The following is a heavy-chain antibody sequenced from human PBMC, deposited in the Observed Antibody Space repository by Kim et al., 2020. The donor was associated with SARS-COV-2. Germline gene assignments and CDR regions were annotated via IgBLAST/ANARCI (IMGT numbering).Heavy chain of an antibody. CDR3: ARGGGLRFLEWLSLGAFDI. D-gene: IGHD3-3*01. V-gene: IGHV3-30*01. J-gene: IGHJ3*02. Sequence: KGRFTISRENSKNTLYLQMNSLRAEDTAVYYCARGGGLRFLEWLSLGAFDIWGQGTMVTVSS.